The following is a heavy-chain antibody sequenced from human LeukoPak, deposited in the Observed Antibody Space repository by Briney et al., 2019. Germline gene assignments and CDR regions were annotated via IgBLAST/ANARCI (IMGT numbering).Heavy chain of an antibody. V-gene: IGHV4-39*07. Sequence: PSETLSLTCTVSGGSISNSRYYWGWIRQPPGKGLECIGTIYYSGSTYYNPSLNSRVTISVDTAKNQFSLKLSSVTAADTAVYYCARDRSSDPIAAAGLTPRSFDPWGQGTLVTVSS. CDR1: GGSISNSRYY. CDR3: ARDRSSDPIAAAGLTPRSFDP. D-gene: IGHD6-13*01. CDR2: IYYSGST. J-gene: IGHJ5*02.